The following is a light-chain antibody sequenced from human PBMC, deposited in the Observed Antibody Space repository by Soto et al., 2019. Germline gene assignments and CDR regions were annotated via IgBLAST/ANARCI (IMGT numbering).Light chain of an antibody. CDR1: QSISSY. CDR2: AAS. Sequence: DIQMTQSPSSLSASVGDRVTITCRASQSISSYLNWYQQKPGKAPKLLSYAASSLQSGVPSRFSGSGSGTDFTLTISSLQPEDFATYYCQQSYSTLWTFGQGTKVPIK. J-gene: IGKJ1*01. CDR3: QQSYSTLWT. V-gene: IGKV1-39*01.